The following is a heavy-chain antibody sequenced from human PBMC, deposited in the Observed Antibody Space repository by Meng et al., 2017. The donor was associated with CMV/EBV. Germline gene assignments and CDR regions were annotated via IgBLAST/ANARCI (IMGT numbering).Heavy chain of an antibody. CDR1: GFTFSSYS. CDR3: ARDLKGGYCSSTSCYPNYYYYGMDV. D-gene: IGHD2-2*01. Sequence: GESLKISCAASGFTFSSYSMNWVRQAPGKGLECVSYISSSSSTIYYADSVKGRFTISRDNAKNSLYLQMNSLRAEDTAVYYCARDLKGGYCSSTSCYPNYYYYGMDVWGQGTTVTVSS. V-gene: IGHV3-48*04. CDR2: ISSSSSTI. J-gene: IGHJ6*02.